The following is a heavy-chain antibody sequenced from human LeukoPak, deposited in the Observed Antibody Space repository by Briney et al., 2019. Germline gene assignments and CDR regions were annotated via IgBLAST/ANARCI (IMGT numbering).Heavy chain of an antibody. V-gene: IGHV3-11*06. D-gene: IGHD6-19*01. CDR2: IISSSSYT. J-gene: IGHJ5*02. CDR3: ARDMAVAGTGWFDP. CDR1: GFTFSDDY. Sequence: AGGSLRLSCAASGFTFSDDYMCCLRQAPGGGLQWVSYIISSSSYTNYAESVKGRFTISRDNAKNSLYLQMNSLRAEDTAVYYCARDMAVAGTGWFDPWGQGTLVTVSS.